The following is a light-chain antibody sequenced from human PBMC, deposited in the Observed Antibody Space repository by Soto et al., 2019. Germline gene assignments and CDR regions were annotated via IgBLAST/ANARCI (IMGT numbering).Light chain of an antibody. J-gene: IGKJ4*01. V-gene: IGKV3-15*01. CDR2: GAS. CDR1: QSVGSK. CDR3: QQYDVWPALT. Sequence: EKVMTQSPVILSVSPGERVTLSCRASQSVGSKLAWYQQKPGQAPRLLIYGASNRATGIPVRFSGSGSGTELTLTISSLQSEDSGVYYCQQYDVWPALTFGGGTKVEIK.